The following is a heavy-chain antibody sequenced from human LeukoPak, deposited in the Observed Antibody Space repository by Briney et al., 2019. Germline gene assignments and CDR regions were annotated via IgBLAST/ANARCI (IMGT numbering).Heavy chain of an antibody. CDR3: ARGPGYSGIWYFDL. J-gene: IGHJ2*01. CDR2: INHSGST. D-gene: IGHD2-15*01. CDR1: GGSFSGYY. Sequence: SETLSLTCAVYGGSFSGYYWSWIRQPPGKGLEWIGEINHSGSTNYNPSLKSRVTISVDTSKNQFSLKLSSVTAADTAVYYCARGPGYSGIWYFDLWGRGTLVTVSS. V-gene: IGHV4-34*01.